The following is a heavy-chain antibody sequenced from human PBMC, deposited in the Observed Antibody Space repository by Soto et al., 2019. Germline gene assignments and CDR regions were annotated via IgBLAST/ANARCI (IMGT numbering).Heavy chain of an antibody. J-gene: IGHJ4*02. CDR3: AKSPGMYYYDSSGYYHYDY. CDR2: IRGSGVSK. V-gene: IGHV3-23*01. D-gene: IGHD3-22*01. CDR1: GFTFSSYA. Sequence: PGGSLRLSCAASGFTFSSYAMSWVRQAPGKGLEWVSAIRGSGVSKYYADSVKGRFTISRDNSKNTLYLQMNSLRSEYTAVYYCAKSPGMYYYDSSGYYHYDYWGQGT.